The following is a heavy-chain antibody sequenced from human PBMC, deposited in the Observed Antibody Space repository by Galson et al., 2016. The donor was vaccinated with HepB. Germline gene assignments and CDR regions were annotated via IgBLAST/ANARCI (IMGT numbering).Heavy chain of an antibody. CDR1: GFSFSDFG. V-gene: IGHV3-30*18. J-gene: IGHJ3*02. CDR3: AEELGVFDAFAI. Sequence: SLRLSCAASGFSFSDFGMHWVRQAPGKGLEWVAAISFNGGTNTRAESLKGRFSISRDTSKNTLYLEMSSLSADDTAVYYCAEELGVFDAFAIWGQGTTVTVSS. CDR2: ISFNGGT. D-gene: IGHD3-3*02.